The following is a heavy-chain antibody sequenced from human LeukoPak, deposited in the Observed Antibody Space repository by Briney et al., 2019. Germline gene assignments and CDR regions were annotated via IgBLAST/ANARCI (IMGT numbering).Heavy chain of an antibody. CDR3: ARHHYYDSSGYPPPYYYGMDV. Sequence: KAGESLKISCKGSGYSFTSYWIGWVRQMPGKGLEWMGIIYPGDSDTRYSPSFQGQVTISADKSISTAYLQWSSLKASDTAMYYCARHHYYDSSGYPPPYYYGMDVWGQGTTVTVSS. V-gene: IGHV5-51*01. CDR2: IYPGDSDT. J-gene: IGHJ6*02. CDR1: GYSFTSYW. D-gene: IGHD3-22*01.